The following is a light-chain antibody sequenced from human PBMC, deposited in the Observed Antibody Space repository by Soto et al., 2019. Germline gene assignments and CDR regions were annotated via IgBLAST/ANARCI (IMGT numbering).Light chain of an antibody. CDR1: QSVTTR. Sequence: EIVLTKSPATLSLSRWEIATLSCRASQSVTTRLAWYQHKPGQAPRLLIYDTSTRATGVPTRFSGSRSGAEFTLTINSLQSEDFAVNYCQPYNNWPLTFGGATKVDIK. V-gene: IGKV3-15*01. CDR2: DTS. J-gene: IGKJ4*01. CDR3: QPYNNWPLT.